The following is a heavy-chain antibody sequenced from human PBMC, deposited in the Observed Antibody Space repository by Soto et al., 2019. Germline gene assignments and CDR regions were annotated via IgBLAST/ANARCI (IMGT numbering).Heavy chain of an antibody. CDR3: AWVDTLPAAVHY. CDR2: LYSDDTT. CDR1: GFSVSGMY. V-gene: IGHV3-66*01. J-gene: IGHJ4*02. D-gene: IGHD6-13*01. Sequence: GGSLRLSCAASGFSVSGMYMSWVRQAPGKGLEWVSLLYSDDTTYYADSVKDRFTISRDYSKNTLLLQMNSLKAEDTAVYYCAWVDTLPAAVHYWGQGTLVTVSS.